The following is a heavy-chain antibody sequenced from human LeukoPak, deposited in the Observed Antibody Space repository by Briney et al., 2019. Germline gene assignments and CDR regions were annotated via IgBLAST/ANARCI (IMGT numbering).Heavy chain of an antibody. J-gene: IGHJ4*02. CDR1: GFTFSNFG. V-gene: IGHV3-30*03. CDR3: VRDRSGSYPYYFDF. D-gene: IGHD1-26*01. Sequence: PGGSLRLSCAASGFTFSNFGMHWVRQAPGKGLEWVAVISNDKINTYYGDSVKGRFAISRDNAKNTLYLQMNSLRAEDTAVYYCVRDRSGSYPYYFDFWGQGTLLTASS. CDR2: ISNDKINT.